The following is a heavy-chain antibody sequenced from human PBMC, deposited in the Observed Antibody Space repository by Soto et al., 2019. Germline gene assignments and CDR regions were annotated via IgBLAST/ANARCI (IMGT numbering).Heavy chain of an antibody. CDR2: SHPADSDT. J-gene: IGHJ5*02. Sequence: VESLQIYRKGCRYSISTCPIARVRQMPGKGLEWVGISHPADSDTAYCPSFQGQVTISADMSISTAYLRWRSLKASDTAIYYCARGISGRSAADNFDPGGQVTLVTVSS. D-gene: IGHD6-25*01. CDR1: RYSISTCP. CDR3: ARGISGRSAADNFDP. V-gene: IGHV5-51*01.